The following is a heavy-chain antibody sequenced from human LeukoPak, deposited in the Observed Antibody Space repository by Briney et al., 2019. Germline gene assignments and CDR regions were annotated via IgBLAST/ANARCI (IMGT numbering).Heavy chain of an antibody. CDR2: ISSSSSTI. D-gene: IGHD3-22*01. CDR3: ARNLKNYYDSNGYFDY. V-gene: IGHV3-48*01. Sequence: PGGSLRLSCAASGFTFSVYNMNWVRQAPGKGLEWVSYISSSSSTIYYADSVKGRFTISRDNSKNTLYLQMNSLRAEDTAAYYCARNLKNYYDSNGYFDYWGQGTLVTVSS. CDR1: GFTFSVYN. J-gene: IGHJ4*02.